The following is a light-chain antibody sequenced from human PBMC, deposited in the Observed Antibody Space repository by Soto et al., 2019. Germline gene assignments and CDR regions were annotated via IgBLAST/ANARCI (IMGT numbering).Light chain of an antibody. CDR2: GAS. CDR3: QQYNNWPRT. V-gene: IGKV3-15*01. J-gene: IGKJ1*01. Sequence: EIVMTQSPATLSLSPGERATLSCRASQSVSSNLAWYQQKPDQAPRLLIYGASTRATGIPARFSGSGSGTEFTLTISSLQSEDFAVYYCQQYNNWPRTFGQGTKGDIK. CDR1: QSVSSN.